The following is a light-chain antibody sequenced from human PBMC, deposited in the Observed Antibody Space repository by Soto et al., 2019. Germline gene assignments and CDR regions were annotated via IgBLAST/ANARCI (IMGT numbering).Light chain of an antibody. CDR2: DVT. Sequence: QSVLTQPRSVSGSPGQSVTISCTGSSSDVGGYNYVSWYQQYPGKAPKVMIYDVTKRPSGVPDRFSGSKSANTASLIISGLQAEGEADYYCCSYADSRALFGGGTKLTVL. J-gene: IGLJ2*01. CDR3: CSYADSRAL. V-gene: IGLV2-11*01. CDR1: SSDVGGYNY.